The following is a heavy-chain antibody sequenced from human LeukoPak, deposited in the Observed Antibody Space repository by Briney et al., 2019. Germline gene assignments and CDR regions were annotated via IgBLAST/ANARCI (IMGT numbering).Heavy chain of an antibody. CDR1: GVSISGSY. CDR3: ARSLLSAGSGSYGFDP. J-gene: IGHJ5*02. D-gene: IGHD3-10*01. Sequence: PSETLSLTCTVSGVSISGSYWSWLRQPPGKGLEWIGHIYYSGSTHHNPSLKSRVTISVDTSKNQFSLKLSSVTATDTAVYYCARSLLSAGSGSYGFDPWGQGTLVTVSS. V-gene: IGHV4-59*08. CDR2: IYYSGST.